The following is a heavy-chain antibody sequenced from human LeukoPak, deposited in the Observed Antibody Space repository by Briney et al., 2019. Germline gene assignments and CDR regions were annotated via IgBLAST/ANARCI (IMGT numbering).Heavy chain of an antibody. D-gene: IGHD3-10*01. CDR3: AREGGRYYGSGSYSWFDP. J-gene: IGHJ5*02. CDR2: ISSSGSTI. Sequence: GGSLRLSCAASGFTFSSYEMNWVRKAPGKGLEWVSYISSSGSTIYYADSVKGRFTISRDNAKNSLYLQMNSLRAEDTAVYYCAREGGRYYGSGSYSWFDPWGQGTLVTVSS. V-gene: IGHV3-48*03. CDR1: GFTFSSYE.